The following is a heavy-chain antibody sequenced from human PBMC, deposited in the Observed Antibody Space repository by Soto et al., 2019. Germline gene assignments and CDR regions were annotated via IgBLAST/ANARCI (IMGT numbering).Heavy chain of an antibody. CDR2: ISAYNGNR. CDR3: ARTGSGGWFDP. J-gene: IGHJ5*02. D-gene: IGHD2-15*01. V-gene: IGHV1-18*01. CDR1: GYTFTNYG. Sequence: QVQLVQSGAEVKKPGASVKVSCKASGYTFTNYGISWVRQAPGQGLEWMGWISAYNGNRNYAQKLQDRVTMTTDTSTNTAYMELRSLRSVDTAVYFCARTGSGGWFDPWGQGTLVTVSP.